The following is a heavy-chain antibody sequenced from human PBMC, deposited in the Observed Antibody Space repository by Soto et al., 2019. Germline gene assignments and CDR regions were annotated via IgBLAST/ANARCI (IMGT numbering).Heavy chain of an antibody. V-gene: IGHV3-30*18. CDR3: AKDKSSSWSFDY. D-gene: IGHD6-13*01. CDR2: ISYDGSDK. J-gene: IGHJ4*02. Sequence: GGSLRLSCAASGFTFSSYGMHWVRQAPGKGLEWVAVISYDGSDKYYADSVKGRFTISRDNSKNTLCLQMNSLRAEDTAVYYCAKDKSSSWSFDYWGQGTLVTVSS. CDR1: GFTFSSYG.